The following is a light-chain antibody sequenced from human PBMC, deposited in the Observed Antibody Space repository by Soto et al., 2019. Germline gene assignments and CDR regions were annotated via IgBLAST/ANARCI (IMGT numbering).Light chain of an antibody. V-gene: IGKV1-5*03. CDR2: KAS. J-gene: IGKJ1*01. CDR1: QSISAW. Sequence: DIQMTQSPSALAASVGDRVASTCRASQSISAWLAWYQQKPGKAPRLLIYKASTLEIGVPSRFSGSGSGTEFTLTISSLQPDDVATYYCQQYNEYSWTFGQGTTVDIK. CDR3: QQYNEYSWT.